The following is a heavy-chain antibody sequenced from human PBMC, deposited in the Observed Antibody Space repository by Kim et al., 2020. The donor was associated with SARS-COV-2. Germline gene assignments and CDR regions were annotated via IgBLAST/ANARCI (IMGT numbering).Heavy chain of an antibody. CDR1: GFTFSSYG. D-gene: IGHD3-10*01. CDR2: ISYDGSNK. J-gene: IGHJ6*02. V-gene: IGHV3-30*18. Sequence: GGSLRLSCAASGFTFSSYGMHWVRQAPGKGLEWVAVISYDGSNKYYADSVKGRFTISRDNSKNTLYLQMNSLRAEDTAVYYCAKESGSGSYYAWTYYYYGMDVWGQGTTVTAPS. CDR3: AKESGSGSYYAWTYYYYGMDV.